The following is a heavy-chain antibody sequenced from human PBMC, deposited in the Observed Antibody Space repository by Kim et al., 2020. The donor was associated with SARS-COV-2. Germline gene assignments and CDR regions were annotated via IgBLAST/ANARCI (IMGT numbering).Heavy chain of an antibody. CDR2: ISAYNGNT. J-gene: IGHJ6*02. Sequence: ASVKVSCKASGYTFTSYGISWVRQAPGQGLEWMGWISAYNGNTNYAQKLQGRVTMTTDTSTSTAYMELRSLRSDDTAVYYCARDGAIVVVPAAIPLRYYYYGMDVWGQGTTVTVSS. D-gene: IGHD2-2*02. CDR1: GYTFTSYG. V-gene: IGHV1-18*04. CDR3: ARDGAIVVVPAAIPLRYYYYGMDV.